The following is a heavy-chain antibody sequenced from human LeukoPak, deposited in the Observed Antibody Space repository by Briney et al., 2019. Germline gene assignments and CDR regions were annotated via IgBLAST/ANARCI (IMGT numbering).Heavy chain of an antibody. Sequence: SETLSLTCAVYGGSFSGYYWSWIRQPPGKGLEWIGEINHSGSTNYNPSLKGRVTISVDTSKNQFSLKLSSVTAADTAVYYCARGPQERYDILTGYYTRPYYYYMDVWGKGTTVTVSS. CDR2: INHSGST. V-gene: IGHV4-34*01. CDR3: ARGPQERYDILTGYYTRPYYYYMDV. D-gene: IGHD3-9*01. J-gene: IGHJ6*03. CDR1: GGSFSGYY.